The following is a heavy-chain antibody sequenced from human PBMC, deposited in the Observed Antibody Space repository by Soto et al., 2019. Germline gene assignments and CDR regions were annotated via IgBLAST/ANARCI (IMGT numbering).Heavy chain of an antibody. V-gene: IGHV1-18*01. CDR3: ASVSYQSLGTVTHVYAFDI. J-gene: IGHJ3*02. D-gene: IGHD4-17*01. CDR2: ISAYNGNT. Sequence: ASVKVSCKASGYTFTSYGISWVRQAPGQGLEWMGWISAYNGNTNYAQKLQGRVTMTTDTSTSTAYMELRSLRSDDTAVYYCASVSYQSLGTVTHVYAFDIWGQGTRVTVAS. CDR1: GYTFTSYG.